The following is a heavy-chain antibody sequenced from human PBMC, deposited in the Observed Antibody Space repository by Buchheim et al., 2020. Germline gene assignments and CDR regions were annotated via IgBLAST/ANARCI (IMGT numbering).Heavy chain of an antibody. CDR1: GFIFSSYA. V-gene: IGHV3-33*01. J-gene: IGHJ4*02. CDR3: ARGDLGSTWYGHD. D-gene: IGHD6-13*01. CDR2: IWVDGSNK. Sequence: QVQLVESGGGVVQPGRSLRLSCAASGFIFSSYAMHWVRQAPGKGLEGVAVIWVDGSNKYYADSVKGRFTTSRDNSKNPLYLQMNSLRAEDTAVYYCARGDLGSTWYGHDWGQG.